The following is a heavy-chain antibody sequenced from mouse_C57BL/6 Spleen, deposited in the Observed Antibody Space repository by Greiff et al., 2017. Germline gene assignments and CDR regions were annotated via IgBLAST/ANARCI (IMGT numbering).Heavy chain of an antibody. Sequence: VQLKQPGAELVKPGASVKVSCKASGYTFTSYWMHWVKQRPGQGLEWIGRIHPSDSDTNYNQKFKGKATLTVDKSSSTAYMQLSSLTSEDSAVYYCAIRGGYDPYYCDYWGQGTTLTVSS. CDR1: GYTFTSYW. CDR2: IHPSDSDT. CDR3: AIRGGYDPYYCDY. D-gene: IGHD2-2*01. V-gene: IGHV1-74*01. J-gene: IGHJ2*01.